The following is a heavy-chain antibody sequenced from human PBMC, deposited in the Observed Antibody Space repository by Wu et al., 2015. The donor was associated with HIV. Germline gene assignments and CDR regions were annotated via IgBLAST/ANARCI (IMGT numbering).Heavy chain of an antibody. CDR2: IIPIFGTA. V-gene: IGHV1-69*12. D-gene: IGHD2-2*01. CDR3: ARSDCSSTSCPRPYYMDV. Sequence: QVQLVQSGAEVKKPGSSVKVSCKASGGTFSSYAISWVRQAPGQGLEWMGGIIPIFGTANYAQKFQGRVTITADESTSTAYMELSSLRSEDTAVYYCARSDCSSTSCPRPYYMDVWGKGTTVTVSS. J-gene: IGHJ6*03. CDR1: GGTFSSYA.